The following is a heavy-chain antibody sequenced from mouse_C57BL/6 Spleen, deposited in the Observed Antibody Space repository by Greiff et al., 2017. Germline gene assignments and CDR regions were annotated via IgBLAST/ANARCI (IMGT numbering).Heavy chain of an antibody. J-gene: IGHJ2*01. D-gene: IGHD1-1*01. CDR2: IDPENGDT. Sequence: EVKLMESGAELVRPGASVKLSCTASGFNIKDDYMHWVKQRPEQGLEWIGWIDPENGDTEYASKFQGKATITADTSSNTAYLQLSSLTSEDTAVYYCTSYYYGSRPHFDYWGQGTTLTVSS. CDR3: TSYYYGSRPHFDY. CDR1: GFNIKDDY. V-gene: IGHV14-4*01.